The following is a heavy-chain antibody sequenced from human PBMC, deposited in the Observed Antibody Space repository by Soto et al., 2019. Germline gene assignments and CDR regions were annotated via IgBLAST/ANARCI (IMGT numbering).Heavy chain of an antibody. CDR2: IIPIFGTA. V-gene: IGHV1-69*01. D-gene: IGHD6-13*01. J-gene: IGHJ5*02. Sequence: QVQLVQSGAEVKKPGSSVKVSCKASGGTFSSYAISWVRQTPGQGLEWMGGIIPIFGTANYAQKFQGRVTITADESTSTAYMELSSLRSEDTAVYYCARYEGIAAAGTNWFDPWGQGTLVTVSS. CDR1: GGTFSSYA. CDR3: ARYEGIAAAGTNWFDP.